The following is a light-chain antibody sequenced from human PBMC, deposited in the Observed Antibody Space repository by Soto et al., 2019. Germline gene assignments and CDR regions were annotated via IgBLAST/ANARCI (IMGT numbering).Light chain of an antibody. CDR2: TNN. V-gene: IGLV1-44*01. J-gene: IGLJ3*02. CDR1: NANIGSHL. Sequence: QSVLTQRPSVSGTPGQRVTISCSGSNANIGSHLVNWYQQVPGTAPRLLIYTNNQRPSGVPDRFSDSKSGTSASLAISGLQSEDEADYYCATWDGSLQSWVFGVGTKLTVL. CDR3: ATWDGSLQSWV.